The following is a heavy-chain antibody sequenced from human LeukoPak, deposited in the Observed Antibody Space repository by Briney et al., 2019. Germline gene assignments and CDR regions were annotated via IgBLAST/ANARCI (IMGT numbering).Heavy chain of an antibody. Sequence: PGGSLRLSCAASGFTFSSYSMNWVRQAPGKGLEWVSSISSSSSYIYYADSVKGRFTISRDNSKNTLSLQMNSLRAEDTAVYYCANAFRRFGKSYYYYMDVWGKGTTVTISS. J-gene: IGHJ6*03. V-gene: IGHV3-21*01. CDR1: GFTFSSYS. D-gene: IGHD3-10*01. CDR2: ISSSSSYI. CDR3: ANAFRRFGKSYYYYMDV.